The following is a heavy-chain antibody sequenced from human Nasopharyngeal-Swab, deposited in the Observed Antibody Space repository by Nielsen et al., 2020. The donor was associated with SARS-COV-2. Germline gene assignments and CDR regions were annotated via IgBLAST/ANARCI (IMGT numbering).Heavy chain of an antibody. Sequence: GESLKISCAASGFTLSSYAMSWVRQAPGKGLEWVSTVSGSGATTYYGDSVKGRFTISRDNSKNTVYLQMNSLRAEDTAVYYCSKDFYDSSGPGDWGQGTLVTVSS. CDR1: GFTLSSYA. D-gene: IGHD3-22*01. J-gene: IGHJ4*02. CDR3: SKDFYDSSGPGD. CDR2: VSGSGATT. V-gene: IGHV3-23*01.